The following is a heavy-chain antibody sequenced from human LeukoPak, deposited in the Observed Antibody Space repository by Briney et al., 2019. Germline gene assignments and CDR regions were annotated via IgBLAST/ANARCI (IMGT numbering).Heavy chain of an antibody. J-gene: IGHJ6*02. CDR3: ARDQNNWNYHRSYYYYYGMDV. D-gene: IGHD1-7*01. CDR1: GYTCTGYY. CDR2: ISAYNGNT. Sequence: ASVKVSCKASGYTCTGYYMHWVRQAPGQGLEWMGWISAYNGNTNYAQKLQGRVTMTTDTSTSTAYMELRSLRSDDTAVYYCARDQNNWNYHRSYYYYYGMDVWGQGTTVTVSS. V-gene: IGHV1-18*04.